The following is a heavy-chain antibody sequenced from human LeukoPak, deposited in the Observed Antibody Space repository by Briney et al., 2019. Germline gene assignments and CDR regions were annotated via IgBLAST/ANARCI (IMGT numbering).Heavy chain of an antibody. CDR1: DGSISSGSYY. D-gene: IGHD3-3*01. Sequence: PSETLSLTCTVSDGSISSGSYYWSWIRQPAGKGLEWIGRIYPSGSPNYNPSLKSRVSISVDTSKNQFSLKLSSVTAADTAVYYCARGPYDFWIYYFDYWGQGTLVTVSS. CDR2: IYPSGSP. CDR3: ARGPYDFWIYYFDY. J-gene: IGHJ4*02. V-gene: IGHV4-61*02.